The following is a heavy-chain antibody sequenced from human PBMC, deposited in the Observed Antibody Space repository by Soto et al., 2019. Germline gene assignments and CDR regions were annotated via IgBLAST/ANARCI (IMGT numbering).Heavy chain of an antibody. D-gene: IGHD3-3*01. J-gene: IGHJ4*02. V-gene: IGHV4-39*01. CDR1: GGSISSSSYY. Sequence: QLQLQESGPGLVKTSETLSLTCTVSGGSISSSSYYWGWIRQPPGKGLEWIGSIYYSGSTYYNPSLKSRVTISVDTSKNQFSLKLSSVPAADTAVYYCARHKRGRSGEIDDFDYWGQGTLVTLSS. CDR2: IYYSGST. CDR3: ARHKRGRSGEIDDFDY.